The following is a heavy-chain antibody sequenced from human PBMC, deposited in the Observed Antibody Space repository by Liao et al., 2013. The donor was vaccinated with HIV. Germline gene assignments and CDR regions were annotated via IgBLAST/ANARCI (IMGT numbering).Heavy chain of an antibody. D-gene: IGHD6-25*01. CDR2: INHSGST. V-gene: IGHV4-34*01. CDR3: ARARLPGRYYYYYMDV. J-gene: IGHJ6*03. Sequence: QVQLQQWGAGLLKPSETLSLTCAVYGGSFSGYYWSWIRQPPGKGLEWIGEINHSGSTNYNPSLKSRVTISVDTSKNQFSLKLSSVTAADTGIYYCARARLPGRYYYYYMDVWGKGPRSPSP. CDR1: GGSFSGYY.